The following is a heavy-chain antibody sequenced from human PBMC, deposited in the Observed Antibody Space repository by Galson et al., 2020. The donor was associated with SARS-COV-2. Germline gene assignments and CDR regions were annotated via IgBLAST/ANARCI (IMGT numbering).Heavy chain of an antibody. Sequence: GESLKISCTGSGYDFSGQWIAWVRRMPGKGLEWMGVIYPGDSDTKYSPSFQGQVTISADKSIRTAYLQWSSLKASDTAIYYCARARLYNGNYYWYFDLWGRGTLVTVSS. V-gene: IGHV5-51*01. J-gene: IGHJ2*01. CDR2: IYPGDSDT. CDR3: ARARLYNGNYYWYFDL. CDR1: GYDFSGQW. D-gene: IGHD1-26*01.